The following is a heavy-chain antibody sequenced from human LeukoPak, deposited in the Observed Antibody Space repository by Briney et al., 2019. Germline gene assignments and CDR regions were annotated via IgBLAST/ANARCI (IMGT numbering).Heavy chain of an antibody. CDR2: IYYSGST. Sequence: PSETLSLTCTVSGGSISSYYWSWIRQPPGKGLEWIGYIYYSGSTNNNPSLKSRVTISVDTSKNQFSLKLSSVTAADTAIYYCARGYSYGSYYFDYWGQGTLVTVSS. J-gene: IGHJ4*02. D-gene: IGHD5-18*01. CDR3: ARGYSYGSYYFDY. CDR1: GGSISSYY. V-gene: IGHV4-59*01.